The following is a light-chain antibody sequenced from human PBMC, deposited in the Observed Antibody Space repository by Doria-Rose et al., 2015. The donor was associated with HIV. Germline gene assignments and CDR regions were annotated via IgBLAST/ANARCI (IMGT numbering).Light chain of an antibody. CDR2: EVS. CDR1: SSDVGDYNY. J-gene: IGLJ3*02. Sequence: QSALIQPASVSGSPGQSITISCTGTSSDVGDYNYVSWYQQYPGKAPKLIIYEVSNRPSGVSNRFSGSKSGNTASLTISGLQAEDEADYYCNSYKRSRAWVFDGGTKLTVL. V-gene: IGLV2-14*01. CDR3: NSYKRSRAWV.